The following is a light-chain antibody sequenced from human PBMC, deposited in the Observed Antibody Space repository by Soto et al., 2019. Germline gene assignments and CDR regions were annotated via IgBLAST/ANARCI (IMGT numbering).Light chain of an antibody. CDR1: QSVFYSSNNKNY. CDR2: WAS. Sequence: DIVMTQSPDSLAVSLGERATINCKSSQSVFYSSNNKNYLAWYQQKPGQPPKLLIYWASTRESGVPDRFSGSGSGTGFSLTISSLQAEDVAVYYCQQYYTTPQTFGQGTMVEIK. J-gene: IGKJ1*01. CDR3: QQYYTTPQT. V-gene: IGKV4-1*01.